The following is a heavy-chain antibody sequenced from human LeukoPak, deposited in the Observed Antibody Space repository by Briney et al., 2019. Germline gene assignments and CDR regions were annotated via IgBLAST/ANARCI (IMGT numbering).Heavy chain of an antibody. CDR1: GFTFSSYA. Sequence: AGGSLRLSCAASGFTFSSYAMSWVRQAPGKGLEWVSAISGSGGSTYYADSVKGRFTISRDNSKNTLYLQMNSLRAEDTAVYYCAKDTYDILTGYYGGGFDYWGQGTLVTVSS. V-gene: IGHV3-23*01. D-gene: IGHD3-9*01. CDR2: ISGSGGST. CDR3: AKDTYDILTGYYGGGFDY. J-gene: IGHJ4*02.